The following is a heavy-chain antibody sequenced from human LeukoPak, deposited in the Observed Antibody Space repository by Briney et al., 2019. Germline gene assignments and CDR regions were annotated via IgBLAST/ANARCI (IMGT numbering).Heavy chain of an antibody. D-gene: IGHD3-22*01. V-gene: IGHV1-24*01. J-gene: IGHJ5*02. Sequence: ASVKVSCKVSGYTLTELSMHWVRQAPGKGLEWMGGFDPEDGEPIYAQKFQGRVTMTEDTSTDTAYMELSSLRSEDTAVYYCATGPVGLDYYDSSGYYSGFGPWGQGTLVTVSS. CDR2: FDPEDGEP. CDR1: GYTLTELS. CDR3: ATGPVGLDYYDSSGYYSGFGP.